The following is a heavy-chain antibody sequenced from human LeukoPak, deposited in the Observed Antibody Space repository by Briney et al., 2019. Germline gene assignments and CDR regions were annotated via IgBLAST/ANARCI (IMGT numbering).Heavy chain of an antibody. CDR2: INPNSGAT. D-gene: IGHD3-3*01. CDR1: GYTFTGYY. Sequence: ASVMVSCRASGYTFTGYYMHCVRHAIGEGREWMGRINPNSGATNYAQKFQGRVPMTRDTSISTAYMERSRLRSDDKAVYYCARGGITIFGVPQTLVEVSAYYFDYWGRGTLVTVSS. CDR3: ARGGITIFGVPQTLVEVSAYYFDY. J-gene: IGHJ4*02. V-gene: IGHV1-2*06.